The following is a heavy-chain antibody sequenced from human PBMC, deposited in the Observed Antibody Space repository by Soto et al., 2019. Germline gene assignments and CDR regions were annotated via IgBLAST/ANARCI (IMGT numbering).Heavy chain of an antibody. CDR1: GGSISSGGYS. CDR3: ARGMTTVTTLDY. Sequence: QLQLQESGSGLVKPSQTLSLTCAVSGGSISSGGYSWSWIRQPPGKGLEWIGYIYHSGSTYYNPSLKSRVTISLDRCKKQFSLKLSSVTAAETAVYYCARGMTTVTTLDYWGQGTLVTVSS. J-gene: IGHJ4*02. V-gene: IGHV4-30-2*01. D-gene: IGHD4-17*01. CDR2: IYHSGST.